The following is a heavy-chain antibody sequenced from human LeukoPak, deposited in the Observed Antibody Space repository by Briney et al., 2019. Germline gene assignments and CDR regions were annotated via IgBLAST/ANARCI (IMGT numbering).Heavy chain of an antibody. CDR3: ARVYDYVRGSYRYPRDYYGMDV. D-gene: IGHD3-16*02. CDR1: GYTFTSYD. J-gene: IGHJ6*02. CDR2: MNPNSGDT. V-gene: IGHV1-8*01. Sequence: ASVKVSCKASGYTFTSYDINWVRQATGQGLEWMGRMNPNSGDTGYAQKFQGRVTMTRNTSIRTAYMELSSLRSADTAVYYCARVYDYVRGSYRYPRDYYGMDVWGQGTTVTVSS.